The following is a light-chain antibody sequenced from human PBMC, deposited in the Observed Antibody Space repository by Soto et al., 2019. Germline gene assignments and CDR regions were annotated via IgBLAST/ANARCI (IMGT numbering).Light chain of an antibody. CDR3: QQYHTYPRT. CDR1: QSVSSW. Sequence: DIQMTQSPSTLSASVGDRVTITCRASQSVSSWLVWYQHKPGKAPKPLIEQTSILISGVPSRFSGSRSGTEFTLTISSLQPDDFATYYRQQYHTYPRTFGQGTKVEIK. CDR2: QTS. J-gene: IGKJ2*01. V-gene: IGKV1-5*03.